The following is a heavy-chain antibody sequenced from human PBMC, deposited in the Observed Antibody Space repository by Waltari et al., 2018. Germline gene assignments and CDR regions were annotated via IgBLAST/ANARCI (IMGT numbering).Heavy chain of an antibody. CDR1: GLPVSSNY. D-gene: IGHD1-1*01. Sequence: EVQLVESGGGLIQPGGSLRLSCAASGLPVSSNYMSWVRQAPGKGLEWVSVIYSGGSTYYADSVKGRFTISRDNSKNTLYLQMNSLRAEDTAVYYCAREARLERGVFDYWGQGTLVTVSS. CDR2: IYSGGST. J-gene: IGHJ4*02. CDR3: AREARLERGVFDY. V-gene: IGHV3-53*01.